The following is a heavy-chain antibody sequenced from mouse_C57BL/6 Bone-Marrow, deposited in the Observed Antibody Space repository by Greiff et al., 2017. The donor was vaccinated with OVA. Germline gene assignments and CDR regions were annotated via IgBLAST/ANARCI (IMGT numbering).Heavy chain of an antibody. CDR2: INPGSGGT. J-gene: IGHJ4*01. Sequence: VQLQQSGAELVRPGTSVKVSCKASGYAFTNYLIEWVKQRPGQGLEWIGVINPGSGGTNYNEKFKGKATLTADKSSSTAYMQLSSLTSEDSAVDFCARVYDGYFIHAMDYWGQGTSVTVSS. V-gene: IGHV1-54*01. CDR1: GYAFTNYL. CDR3: ARVYDGYFIHAMDY. D-gene: IGHD2-3*01.